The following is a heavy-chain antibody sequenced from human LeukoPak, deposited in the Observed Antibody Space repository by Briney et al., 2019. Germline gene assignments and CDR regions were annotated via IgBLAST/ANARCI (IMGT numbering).Heavy chain of an antibody. CDR1: GGSISSYY. V-gene: IGHV4-59*08. CDR2: IYSSGST. CDR3: ARHVGIHLWSLYFDY. Sequence: ASETLSLPCIVSGGSISSYYWRWIRQPPGKGLEWIGYIYSSGSTDYNPSLKSRATISLDTPNHQFSLKLTSVTAADTAVYYCARHVGIHLWSLYFDYWGQGSLVTVSS. J-gene: IGHJ4*02. D-gene: IGHD5-18*01.